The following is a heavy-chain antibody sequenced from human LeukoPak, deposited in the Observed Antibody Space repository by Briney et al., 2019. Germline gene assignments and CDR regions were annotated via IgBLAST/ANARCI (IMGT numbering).Heavy chain of an antibody. V-gene: IGHV5-51*01. Sequence: GESLKISCKGSGYSFTSYWIAWVRQMPGKGLEWIGITYPGGSDTRYSPSFQCQVTISVDKSINTAYLQWSSLKASDTAMYYCARLYCSGSTCYMGVDYWGQGTLVTVSS. CDR3: ARLYCSGSTCYMGVDY. CDR1: GYSFTSYW. CDR2: TYPGGSDT. D-gene: IGHD2-15*01. J-gene: IGHJ4*02.